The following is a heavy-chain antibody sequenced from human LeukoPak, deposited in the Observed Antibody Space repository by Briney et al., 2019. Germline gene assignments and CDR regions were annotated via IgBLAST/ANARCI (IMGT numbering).Heavy chain of an antibody. V-gene: IGHV3-7*01. Sequence: GGSLRLSCAASGFTFNSYWMSWVRQAPGKGLEWVANIKQDGSEKYYVDSVKGRFAISRDNAKNSVYLQMNSLRAEDTAVYYCARQLGGSGSYWGQGTLVTVSS. J-gene: IGHJ4*02. D-gene: IGHD3-10*01. CDR1: GFTFNSYW. CDR3: ARQLGGSGSY. CDR2: IKQDGSEK.